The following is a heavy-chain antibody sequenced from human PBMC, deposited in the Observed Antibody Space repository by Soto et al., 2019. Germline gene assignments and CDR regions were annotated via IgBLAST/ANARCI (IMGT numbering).Heavy chain of an antibody. V-gene: IGHV1-2*02. J-gene: IGHJ4*02. CDR3: ARNYYDFWSGYTGPLYYFDY. CDR1: GYTFTGYY. D-gene: IGHD3-3*01. CDR2: INPNSGGT. Sequence: QVQLVQSGAEVKKPGASVKVSCKASGYTFTGYYMHWVRQAPGQGLEWMGWINPNSGGTNYAQKFQGRVTMTRDTSISTAYMELSRLRSDDTAVYYCARNYYDFWSGYTGPLYYFDYWGQGTLVTVSS.